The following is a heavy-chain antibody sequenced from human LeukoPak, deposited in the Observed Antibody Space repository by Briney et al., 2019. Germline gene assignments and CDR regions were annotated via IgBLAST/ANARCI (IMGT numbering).Heavy chain of an antibody. Sequence: GGSLRLSCAASGFTFSGYAMSWVRQAPGKGLEWVSAISGSGGSTYYADSVKGRFTISRDNSKNTLYLQMNSLRAEDTAVYYCAPSYSSSWSTHYYYYGMDVWGQGTTVTVSS. CDR3: APSYSSSWSTHYYYYGMDV. CDR2: ISGSGGST. CDR1: GFTFSGYA. J-gene: IGHJ6*02. D-gene: IGHD6-13*01. V-gene: IGHV3-23*01.